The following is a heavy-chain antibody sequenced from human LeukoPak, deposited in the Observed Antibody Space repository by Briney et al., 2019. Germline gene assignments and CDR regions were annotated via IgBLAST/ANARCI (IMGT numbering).Heavy chain of an antibody. CDR3: ARVSVYGDYGGGDYYFDY. Sequence: PGGSLRLSCAASGFTFSSYSMNWVRQAPGKGLEWVSSISSSSSYIYYADSVKGRFTISRDNAKNSLYLQMNSLRAEDTAVYYCARVSVYGDYGGGDYYFDYWGQGTLVTVSS. J-gene: IGHJ4*02. D-gene: IGHD4-17*01. V-gene: IGHV3-21*01. CDR1: GFTFSSYS. CDR2: ISSSSSYI.